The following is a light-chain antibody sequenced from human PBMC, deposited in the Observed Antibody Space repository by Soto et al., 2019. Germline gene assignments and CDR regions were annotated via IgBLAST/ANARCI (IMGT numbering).Light chain of an antibody. Sequence: QSVLTQPPSVSGAPGKRVTISCTGSSSNIGAGYHVHWYQQLPGTAPKLLIYANSNRPSGVPDRFSGSKSGISASLAITGLQAEDEADYYCQSYDSSLSGSVFGGGTKLTVL. CDR2: ANS. J-gene: IGLJ3*02. CDR1: SSNIGAGYH. CDR3: QSYDSSLSGSV. V-gene: IGLV1-40*01.